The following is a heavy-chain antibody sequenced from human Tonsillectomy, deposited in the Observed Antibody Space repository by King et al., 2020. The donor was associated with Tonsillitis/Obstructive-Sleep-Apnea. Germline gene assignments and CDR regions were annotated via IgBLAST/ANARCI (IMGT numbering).Heavy chain of an antibody. V-gene: IGHV4-34*01. D-gene: IGHD2-8*02. CDR3: ARTLAVNCTGGVFHSLHS. J-gene: IGHJ4*02. Sequence: VQLQQWGAGLLKPSETLSLTCAVYGGSFSGYYWSWIRQPPGKGLEWIGEINHSGSTNYNPSLKSRVTISVDTSKNQFSLKLSSVTAADTAVYYSARTLAVNCTGGVFHSLHSWGQGTLVTVSS. CDR1: GGSFSGYY. CDR2: INHSGST.